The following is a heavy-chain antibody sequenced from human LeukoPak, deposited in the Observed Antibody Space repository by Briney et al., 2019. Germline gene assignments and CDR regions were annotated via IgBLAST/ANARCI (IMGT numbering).Heavy chain of an antibody. CDR2: ISSSSSTI. J-gene: IGHJ6*03. D-gene: IGHD6-13*01. CDR1: GFTFSSYA. Sequence: PGGSLRPSCAASGFTFSSYAMSWVRQAPGKGLEWVSYISSSSSTIYYADSVKGRFTISRDNAKNSLYLQMNSLRAEDTAVYYCARVDSSSRTGYYYYMDVWGKGTTVTVSS. V-gene: IGHV3-48*01. CDR3: ARVDSSSRTGYYYYMDV.